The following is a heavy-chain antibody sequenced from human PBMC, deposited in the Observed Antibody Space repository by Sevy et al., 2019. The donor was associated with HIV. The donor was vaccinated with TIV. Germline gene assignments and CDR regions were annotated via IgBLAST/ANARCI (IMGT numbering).Heavy chain of an antibody. V-gene: IGHV3-43*01. J-gene: IGHJ4*02. D-gene: IGHD3-16*01. Sequence: GGSLRLSCAASRFTFDDHTMHWVRQPPGKGLEWVSLISWDGGSTYYADSVKGRFTISRDNSKNSLFMQMNSLGAEDTALYYCAKDMASEGGGAYYFDYWGQGTLVTVSS. CDR2: ISWDGGST. CDR3: AKDMASEGGGAYYFDY. CDR1: RFTFDDHT.